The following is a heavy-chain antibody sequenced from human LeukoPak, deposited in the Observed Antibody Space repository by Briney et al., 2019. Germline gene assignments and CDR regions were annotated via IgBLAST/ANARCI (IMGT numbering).Heavy chain of an antibody. CDR1: GFTFSIYC. V-gene: IGHV3-7*01. CDR3: ARSPPPTYDFWSGYYTSAFDI. J-gene: IGHJ3*02. Sequence: PGGSLRLSCAPSGFTFSIYCMSGVRQAPRRGVEWVADINQDGCEKYYVDSGKGRFTISRDHAKNSLYLQMTRLRAGVTAVYYCARSPPPTYDFWSGYYTSAFDIWGQGTMVTVSS. D-gene: IGHD3-3*01. CDR2: INQDGCEK.